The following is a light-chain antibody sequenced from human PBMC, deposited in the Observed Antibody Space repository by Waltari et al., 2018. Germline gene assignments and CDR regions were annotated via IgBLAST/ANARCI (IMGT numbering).Light chain of an antibody. Sequence: DIVMTQSPAYLAVSLGERATINCKPRQSVLYSSTNKNYLAWYQQKQGQPPKLLIYWASNRESGVPDRFSGGGSGTEFTLTISSLQAEDVAVYYCQQYYGSPRVGGGTKVEIK. CDR3: QQYYGSPR. V-gene: IGKV4-1*01. J-gene: IGKJ4*01. CDR1: QSVLYSSTNKNY. CDR2: WAS.